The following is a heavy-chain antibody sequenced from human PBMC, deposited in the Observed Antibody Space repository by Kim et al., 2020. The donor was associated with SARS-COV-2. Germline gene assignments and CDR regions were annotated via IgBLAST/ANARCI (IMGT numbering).Heavy chain of an antibody. CDR3: ARDPCTGGNCYLNWFDP. Sequence: ASVKVSCKASGYTFTSYSMHWVRQAPGQRLEWMGWINAGNGNTKYSQKFQGRVTLTRDTSASTAYMELSSLRSEDTALYYCARDPCTGGNCYLNWFDPWGQGTLVTVSS. CDR1: GYTFTSYS. CDR2: INAGNGNT. D-gene: IGHD2-15*01. V-gene: IGHV1-3*01. J-gene: IGHJ5*02.